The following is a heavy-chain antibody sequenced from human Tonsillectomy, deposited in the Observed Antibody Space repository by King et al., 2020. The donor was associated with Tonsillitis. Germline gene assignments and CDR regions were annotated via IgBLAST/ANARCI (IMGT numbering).Heavy chain of an antibody. D-gene: IGHD3-10*01. Sequence: VQLQESGPGLVKPSETLSLICIVSGGSMSSYYWTWIRQPPGKGLEWIGYIYHSGSTNYNPSLNSRTTISVDKSKNQVSLKMSSVTAADTAVYYCAGSEFLRSGFHSWGQGILVTVSS. CDR3: AGSEFLRSGFHS. CDR2: IYHSGST. V-gene: IGHV4-59*01. CDR1: GGSMSSYY. J-gene: IGHJ4*02.